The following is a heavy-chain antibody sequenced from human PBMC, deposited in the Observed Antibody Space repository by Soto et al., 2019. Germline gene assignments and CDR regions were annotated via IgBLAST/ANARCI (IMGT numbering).Heavy chain of an antibody. J-gene: IGHJ4*02. Sequence: SGGSLRLSCAASGFTFSSYAMHWVRQAPGKGLEWVAVISYDGSNKYYADSVKGRFTISRDNSKNALYLQINGLRAEDTAVYYCARDRAPSYYYDSSGYLYEFDYWGQGTLVTVSS. D-gene: IGHD3-22*01. CDR3: ARDRAPSYYYDSSGYLYEFDY. CDR1: GFTFSSYA. CDR2: ISYDGSNK. V-gene: IGHV3-30-3*01.